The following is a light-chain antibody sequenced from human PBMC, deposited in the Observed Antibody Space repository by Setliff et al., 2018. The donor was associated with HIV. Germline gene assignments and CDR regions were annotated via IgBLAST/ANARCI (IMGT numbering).Light chain of an antibody. J-gene: IGLJ1*01. Sequence: QSALAQPASVSGSPGQSITISCTGTSTDVGGYDYVSWYQQLPGKAPKLIIFEVTNRPSGISLRFSGSKSGNTASLTISGVQAGDEADYYCCSYTSRSTRVFGTGTKVTVL. CDR1: STDVGGYDY. CDR3: CSYTSRSTRV. V-gene: IGLV2-14*01. CDR2: EVT.